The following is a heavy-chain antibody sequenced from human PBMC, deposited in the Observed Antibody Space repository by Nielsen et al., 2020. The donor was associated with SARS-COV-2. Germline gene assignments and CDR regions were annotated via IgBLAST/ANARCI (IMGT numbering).Heavy chain of an antibody. J-gene: IGHJ5*02. Sequence: GSLRLSCAVYGGSFSGYYWSWIRQPPGKGLEWIGEINHSGSTNYNPSLKSRVTIPVDTSKNQFSLKLSSVTAADTAVYYCAREAEQQLTENWFDPWGQGTLVTVSS. D-gene: IGHD6-13*01. CDR3: AREAEQQLTENWFDP. V-gene: IGHV4-34*01. CDR1: GGSFSGYY. CDR2: INHSGST.